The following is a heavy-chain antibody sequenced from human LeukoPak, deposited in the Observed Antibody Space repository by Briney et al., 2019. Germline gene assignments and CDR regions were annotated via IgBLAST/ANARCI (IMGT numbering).Heavy chain of an antibody. J-gene: IGHJ5*02. Sequence: SETLSLTCTVSSGSISNYYWNWIRQPPGKGLEWIGSIYYSGNTNYNPSLKSRVTISVDASKNQFSLKLNSVTTADSAVYYCARAIATAGTGWFDPWGQGTLVTVSS. D-gene: IGHD6-13*01. V-gene: IGHV4-59*01. CDR2: IYYSGNT. CDR1: SGSISNYY. CDR3: ARAIATAGTGWFDP.